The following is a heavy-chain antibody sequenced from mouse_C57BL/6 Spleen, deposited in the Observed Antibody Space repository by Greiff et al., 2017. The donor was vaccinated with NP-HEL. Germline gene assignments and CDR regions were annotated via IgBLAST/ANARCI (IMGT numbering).Heavy chain of an antibody. CDR2: IYPGDGDT. CDR1: GYAFSSYW. D-gene: IGHD2-1*01. V-gene: IGHV1-80*01. J-gene: IGHJ2*01. Sequence: QVQLKESGAELVKPGASVKISCKASGYAFSSYWMNWVKQRPGKGLEWIGQIYPGDGDTNYNGKFKGKATLTADKSSSTAYMQLSSLTSEDSAVYFCARRGYYGNYDYFDYWGQGTTLTVSS. CDR3: ARRGYYGNYDYFDY.